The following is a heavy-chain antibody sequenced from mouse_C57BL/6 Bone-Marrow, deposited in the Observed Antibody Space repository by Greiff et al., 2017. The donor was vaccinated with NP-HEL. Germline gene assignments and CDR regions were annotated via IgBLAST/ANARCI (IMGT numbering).Heavy chain of an antibody. J-gene: IGHJ1*03. CDR1: GYTFTDYE. V-gene: IGHV1-15*01. CDR2: IDPETGGT. Sequence: QVQLQQSGAELVRPGASVTLSCKASGYTFTDYEMHWVKQTPVHGLEWIGAIDPETGGTAYNQKFKGKAILTADKSSSTAYMELRSLTSEDSAVYYCTRSGSSPPYWYFDVWGTGTTVTVSS. CDR3: TRSGSSPPYWYFDV. D-gene: IGHD1-1*01.